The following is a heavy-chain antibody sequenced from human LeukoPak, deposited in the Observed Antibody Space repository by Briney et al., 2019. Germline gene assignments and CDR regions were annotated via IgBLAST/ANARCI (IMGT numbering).Heavy chain of an antibody. CDR2: ISSSSSTI. V-gene: IGHV3-48*04. D-gene: IGHD3-22*01. CDR1: GFTYSIYS. CDR3: ARNLHPLLPEPWNDY. Sequence: GGSLRLSCAASGFTYSIYSMNWVRQAPGKGLEWVSFISSSSSTIYNADSVKGRFTISRDNAKNSLYLQMNSLRAEDTAVFYCARNLHPLLPEPWNDYWGQGTLVTVSS. J-gene: IGHJ4*02.